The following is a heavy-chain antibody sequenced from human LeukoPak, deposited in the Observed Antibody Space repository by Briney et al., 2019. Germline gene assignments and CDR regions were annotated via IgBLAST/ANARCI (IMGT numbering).Heavy chain of an antibody. CDR2: INNSGST. D-gene: IGHD3-10*01. CDR1: GGSFSGYY. Sequence: SETLSLTCAVYGGSFSGYYWSWIRQPPGKGLEWIGEINNSGSTNYNPSLKSRVTISVDTSKNQFSLKLSSVTAADTAVYYCARARITMVRGVIRSAWFDPGGQGTLVTVSS. CDR3: ARARITMVRGVIRSAWFDP. V-gene: IGHV4-34*01. J-gene: IGHJ5*02.